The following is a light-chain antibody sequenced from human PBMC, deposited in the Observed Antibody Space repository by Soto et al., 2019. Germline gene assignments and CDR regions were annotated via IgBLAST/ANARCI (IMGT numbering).Light chain of an antibody. CDR2: DTF. Sequence: DIQMTQSPSSLSASLGDRVTITCRPSESIRNELNCFQQRPGKAPRLLIYDTFTLQSGVPSRFSGSVSGTEFSLTISSLQAGDSAIYYCQQSFTTPWTFGQGTKVEI. CDR1: ESIRNE. CDR3: QQSFTTPWT. V-gene: IGKV1-39*01. J-gene: IGKJ1*01.